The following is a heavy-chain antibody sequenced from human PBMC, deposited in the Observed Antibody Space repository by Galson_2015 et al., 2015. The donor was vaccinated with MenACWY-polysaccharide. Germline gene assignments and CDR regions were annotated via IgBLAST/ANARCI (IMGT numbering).Heavy chain of an antibody. CDR1: GFTFSSNA. CDR3: AISRGFSSGLKYFDY. V-gene: IGHV3-23*01. J-gene: IGHJ4*02. CDR2: ISGTGDSI. Sequence: SLRLSCAPSGFTFSSNAMSWVRQAPGKGLEWVSAISGTGDSIRYADSVKGRFTISRDASKNTLYLQMSSLRAEDTALYYCAISRGFSSGLKYFDYWGQGTLVTVSA. D-gene: IGHD6-19*01.